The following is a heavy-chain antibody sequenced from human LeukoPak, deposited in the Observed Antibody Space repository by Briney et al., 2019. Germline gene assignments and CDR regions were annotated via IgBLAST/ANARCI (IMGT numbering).Heavy chain of an antibody. V-gene: IGHV3-30*02. CDR2: IRYDGSNK. CDR1: GFTFSSYG. J-gene: IGHJ3*01. D-gene: IGHD3-3*01. CDR3: VKDGEWTFDV. Sequence: GGSLRLSCAASGFTFSSYGMHWVRQAPGKGLEWVAFIRYDGSNKYYADSVKGRFTIPGDNPKKMAYLQMNNLRAEDTAIYYCVKDGEWTFDVWGQGTMVTVS.